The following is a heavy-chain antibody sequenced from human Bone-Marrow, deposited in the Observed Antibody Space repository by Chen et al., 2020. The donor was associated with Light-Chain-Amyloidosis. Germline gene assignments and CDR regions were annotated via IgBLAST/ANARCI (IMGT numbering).Heavy chain of an antibody. CDR2: VYYSGRT. CDR1: GGSTRSNSHY. CDR3: ARAVDYSNYGWFDP. D-gene: IGHD4-4*01. V-gene: IGHV4-39*01. J-gene: IGHJ5*02. Sequence: QVQLQESGRGLMKPSETLSLTCSVSGGSTRSNSHYWGWIRQPPRKGLEWIGSVYYSGRTYYSPSLKSRVSISIDTSKNQFTLRLTSVTAADSAVYFCARAVDYSNYGWFDPWGQGTLVTVSS.